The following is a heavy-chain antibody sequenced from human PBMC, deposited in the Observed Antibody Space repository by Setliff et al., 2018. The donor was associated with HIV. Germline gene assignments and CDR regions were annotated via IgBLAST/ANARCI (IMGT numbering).Heavy chain of an antibody. Sequence: PSETLSLTCTVSGDSIGDYYWNWIRQPAGKGLEWIGRVYASAYSNYNPSLKSRVTMSVDTSKSQFSLKLRSVTAADTAVYFCATSPAGEILGSRPFYFDYWGQGTLVTVSS. CDR2: VYASAYS. CDR1: GDSIGDYY. V-gene: IGHV4-4*07. J-gene: IGHJ4*02. CDR3: ATSPAGEILGSRPFYFDY. D-gene: IGHD3-10*01.